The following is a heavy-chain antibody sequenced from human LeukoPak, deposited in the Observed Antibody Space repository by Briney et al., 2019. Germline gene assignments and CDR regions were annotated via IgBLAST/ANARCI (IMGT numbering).Heavy chain of an antibody. CDR3: AKGYYYDVLTGFGREAFDI. J-gene: IGHJ3*02. V-gene: IGHV3-30*18. CDR2: ISYDGSNK. CDR1: GFTLSSYG. D-gene: IGHD3-9*01. Sequence: GGSLRLSCAASGFTLSSYGMHWVRQAPGKGLEWVAVISYDGSNKYYADSVKGRFTISRDNSKKTLRLQMNSLRAGDTTIYYCAKGYYYDVLTGFGREAFDIWGQGTRVTVSS.